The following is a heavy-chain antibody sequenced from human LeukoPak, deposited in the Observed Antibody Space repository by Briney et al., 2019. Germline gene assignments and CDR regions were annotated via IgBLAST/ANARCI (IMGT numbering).Heavy chain of an antibody. V-gene: IGHV4-59*01. CDR2: IQYSGST. D-gene: IGHD3-10*01. CDR3: ASFITIPGLGAFDI. Sequence: PSETLSLTCTVSGGSISSYYWSWIRQPPGKGLEWIGYIQYSGSTNYNPSLKSRVTISVDTSKNQFSLRLSSVTAADTDVYYCASFITIPGLGAFDIWGQGTMVTVSS. J-gene: IGHJ3*02. CDR1: GGSISSYY.